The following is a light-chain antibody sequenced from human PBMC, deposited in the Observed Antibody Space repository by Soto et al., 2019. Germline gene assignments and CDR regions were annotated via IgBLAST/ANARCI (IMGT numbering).Light chain of an antibody. Sequence: QSALTQPRSVSGSPGQSVTISCTGTSSDVGGYNYVSWYQRHPGKAPKLMIYDVSARPSGVPDRFSGSKSGITASLTISGLQAEDEADYYCCSYAGSYTFVLFGGGTKLTVL. CDR2: DVS. CDR3: CSYAGSYTFVL. CDR1: SSDVGGYNY. V-gene: IGLV2-11*01. J-gene: IGLJ3*02.